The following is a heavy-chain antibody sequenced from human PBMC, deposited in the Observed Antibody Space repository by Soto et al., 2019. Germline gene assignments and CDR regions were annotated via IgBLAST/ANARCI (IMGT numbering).Heavy chain of an antibody. Sequence: PSVKVSCKASGYTFADRYIHWVRQAPGQGLEWMGLINPNTGATHYSHRFQGRVSLTRDTSITTAYMELNSLTSDDTAVYFCARRRTGSLLLYLIDLWGQGTLVTVAS. V-gene: IGHV1-2*06. J-gene: IGHJ5*02. CDR2: INPNTGAT. CDR1: GYTFADRY. D-gene: IGHD1-1*01. CDR3: ARRRTGSLLLYLIDL.